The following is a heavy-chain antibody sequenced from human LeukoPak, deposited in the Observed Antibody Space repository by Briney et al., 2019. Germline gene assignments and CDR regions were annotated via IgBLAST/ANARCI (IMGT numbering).Heavy chain of an antibody. D-gene: IGHD1-1*01. J-gene: IGHJ4*02. CDR1: EFAFSNYW. CDR3: TRGKNWFDY. V-gene: IGHV3-74*01. CDR2: INSDGSSI. Sequence: GGSLRLSCAASEFAFSNYWMNWVRQAPGKGLEWVSRINSDGSSISYADSVKGRFTISRDNAKNTLYLQMNSLRPGDTAVYYCTRGKNWFDYWGRGTLVTVSS.